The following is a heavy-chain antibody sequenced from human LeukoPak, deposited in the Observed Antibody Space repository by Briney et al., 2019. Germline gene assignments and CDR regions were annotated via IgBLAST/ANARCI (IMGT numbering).Heavy chain of an antibody. J-gene: IGHJ4*02. D-gene: IGHD1-26*01. Sequence: GASVKVSCKVSGYTLTELSMHWVRQAPGKGLEWMGGFDPEDGETIYAQKFQGRVTMTEDTSTDTAYMELSSLRSEDTAVYYCATDPIIVGAGLFDYWGQGTLVTVSS. CDR2: FDPEDGET. CDR1: GYTLTELS. V-gene: IGHV1-24*01. CDR3: ATDPIIVGAGLFDY.